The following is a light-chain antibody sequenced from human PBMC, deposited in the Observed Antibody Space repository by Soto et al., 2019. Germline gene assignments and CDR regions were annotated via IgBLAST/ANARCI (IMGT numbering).Light chain of an antibody. CDR2: RAS. J-gene: IGKJ1*01. V-gene: IGKV3-20*01. Sequence: EIVLTQSPGTLSLYPGESATLSCRASQSVTSNYIAWYQQKPGQAPRLLIYRASTRATSIPDRFSGSGSGTDFTLTISRLEPEDFAVYHCQQYGTSPWTFGQGTKVEIK. CDR1: QSVTSNY. CDR3: QQYGTSPWT.